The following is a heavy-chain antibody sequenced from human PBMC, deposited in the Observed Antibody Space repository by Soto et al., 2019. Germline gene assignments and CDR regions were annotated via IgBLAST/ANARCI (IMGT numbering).Heavy chain of an antibody. CDR3: ATDLGMPSGGRWYSTSFED. V-gene: IGHV3-33*01. D-gene: IGHD2-15*01. Sequence: QVQLVESGGGVVQPGRSLRLSCEASGFTFSSRGMHWVRQAPGKGLEWVALIWADGSSQYYVDSVKGRFTISRDNSRNTLYLQMNSLRAEDTAVYYCATDLGMPSGGRWYSTSFEDWGQGTLVTVSP. CDR2: IWADGSSQ. CDR1: GFTFSSRG. J-gene: IGHJ4*02.